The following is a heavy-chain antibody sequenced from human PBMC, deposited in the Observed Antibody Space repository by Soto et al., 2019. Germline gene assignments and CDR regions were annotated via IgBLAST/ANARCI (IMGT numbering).Heavy chain of an antibody. D-gene: IGHD4-17*01. J-gene: IGHJ3*02. CDR2: ISCGGSPI. V-gene: IGHV3-48*01. CDR3: ARDKDYGFDI. Sequence: GGSLRLSCPASGITFSSYWMSWVRRAPGKGLEWVSYISCGGSPIKYADSLKGRFTISRDNVKNSLYLQMNSLRVEDTAVYYCARDKDYGFDIWGQGTMVTVSS. CDR1: GITFSSYW.